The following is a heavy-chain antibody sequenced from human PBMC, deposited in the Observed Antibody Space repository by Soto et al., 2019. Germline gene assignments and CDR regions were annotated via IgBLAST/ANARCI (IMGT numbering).Heavy chain of an antibody. D-gene: IGHD3-3*02. Sequence: SETLSLTCAVYGGSFSGYYWSWIRQPPGKGLEWIGEINHSGSTNYNPSLKSRVTISVDTSKNQFSLKLSSVTAADTAVYYCARHSITPGTPFDYWGQGTLVTVSS. V-gene: IGHV4-34*01. CDR2: INHSGST. CDR1: GGSFSGYY. J-gene: IGHJ4*02. CDR3: ARHSITPGTPFDY.